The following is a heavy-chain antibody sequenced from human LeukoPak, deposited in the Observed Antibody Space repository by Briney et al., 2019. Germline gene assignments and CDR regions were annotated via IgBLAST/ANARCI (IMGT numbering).Heavy chain of an antibody. CDR2: INHSGST. J-gene: IGHJ4*02. CDR1: GGSFSGYY. D-gene: IGHD2-2*01. Sequence: SETLSLTCAVYGGSFSGYYWSWIRQPPGKGLEWIGEINHSGSTNYNPSLKSRVTISIDPSKNQFSLKLSSVTAADTAVYYCARKYCSSTSCYFLDYWGQGTLVTVSS. CDR3: ARKYCSSTSCYFLDY. V-gene: IGHV4-34*01.